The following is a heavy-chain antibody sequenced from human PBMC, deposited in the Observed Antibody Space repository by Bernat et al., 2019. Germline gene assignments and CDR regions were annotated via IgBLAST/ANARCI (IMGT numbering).Heavy chain of an antibody. CDR1: GGTFSSYA. J-gene: IGHJ2*01. D-gene: IGHD6-13*01. CDR2: IIPIFGTA. CDR3: ARDQYSSSWYDYWYFDL. Sequence: QMQLVQSGAEVKKPGSSVKVSCKASGGTFSSYAISWVRQAPGQGLEWMGGIIPIFGTANYAQKFQGRVTITADESTSTAYMELSSLRSEDTAVYYCARDQYSSSWYDYWYFDLWGRGTLVTVSS. V-gene: IGHV1-69*01.